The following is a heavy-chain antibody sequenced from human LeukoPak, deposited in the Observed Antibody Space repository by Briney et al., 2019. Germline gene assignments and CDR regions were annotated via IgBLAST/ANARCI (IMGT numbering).Heavy chain of an antibody. CDR1: GYTFTGYY. D-gene: IGHD1-26*01. V-gene: IGHV1-2*02. CDR3: ARDRKRRLYIVGATTPDY. J-gene: IGHJ4*02. CDR2: INPNSGGT. Sequence: GASVKVSCKASGYTFTGYYMHWVRQAPGQGLEWMGWINPNSGGTNYAQKFQGGVTMTRDTSISTAYMELSRLRSDDTAVYYCARDRKRRLYIVGATTPDYWGQGTLVTVSS.